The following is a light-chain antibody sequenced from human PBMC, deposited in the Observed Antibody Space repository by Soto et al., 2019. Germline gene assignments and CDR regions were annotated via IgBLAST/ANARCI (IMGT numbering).Light chain of an antibody. J-gene: IGKJ1*01. Sequence: EIVLTQSPGTLSLSPGERATLSCRASQSVSSSYLAWYQQKPGQAPRLLIYGASSRATGIPDRFSGSGSGTDFTLTISRLEPEHSALHYCQQYGRSPGTFGQGTHVDI. CDR3: QQYGRSPGT. CDR2: GAS. CDR1: QSVSSSY. V-gene: IGKV3-20*01.